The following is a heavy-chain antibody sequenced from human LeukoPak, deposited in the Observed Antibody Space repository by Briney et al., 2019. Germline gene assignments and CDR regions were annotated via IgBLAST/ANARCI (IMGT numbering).Heavy chain of an antibody. CDR3: ARVYYGSGSYSDY. CDR2: ISSSGSTI. J-gene: IGHJ4*02. Sequence: GGSLRLSCAASGFTFSSYEMNWVRQAPGKGLEWVSYISSSGSTIYYADSVKGRFTISRDNAKNSLYLQMNSLRAEDTAVYYCARVYYGSGSYSDYWGQGTLVTVSS. V-gene: IGHV3-48*03. CDR1: GFTFSSYE. D-gene: IGHD3-10*01.